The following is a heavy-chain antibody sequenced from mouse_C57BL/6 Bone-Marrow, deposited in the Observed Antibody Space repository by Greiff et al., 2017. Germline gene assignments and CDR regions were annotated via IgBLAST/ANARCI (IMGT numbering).Heavy chain of an antibody. CDR2: IYPRDGST. Sequence: QVQLQQSGPELVKPGASVKLSCKASGYTFTSYDINWVKQRPGQGLEWIGWIYPRDGSTKYNEKFKGKATLTVDTSSSTAYMELSSLTSEDSAVYFCARLEFDGSSGDWYVDVWGTGTTVTVSA. D-gene: IGHD1-1*01. CDR1: GYTFTSYD. CDR3: ARLEFDGSSGDWYVDV. J-gene: IGHJ1*03. V-gene: IGHV1-85*01.